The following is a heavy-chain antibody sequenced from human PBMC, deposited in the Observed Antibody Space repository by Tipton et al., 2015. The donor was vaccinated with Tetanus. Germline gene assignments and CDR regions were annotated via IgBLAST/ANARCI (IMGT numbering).Heavy chain of an antibody. V-gene: IGHV5-51*01. CDR3: ARAHCTDGVCNFDF. CDR2: IYPGDSGT. J-gene: IGHJ4*02. D-gene: IGHD2-8*01. CDR1: GYIFTNYW. Sequence: QLVQSGGEVKKPGESLKISCKGSGYIFTNYWIGWVRQKPGKGLEWMGIIYPGDSGTRYSPSFQGQVTISVDKSINTAYLQWSSLKASDTSVFYCARAHCTDGVCNFDFWGQGALVTVAS.